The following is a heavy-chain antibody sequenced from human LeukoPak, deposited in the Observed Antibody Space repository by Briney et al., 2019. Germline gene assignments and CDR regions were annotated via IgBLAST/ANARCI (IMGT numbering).Heavy chain of an antibody. D-gene: IGHD5-24*01. CDR2: IYTDGSKT. V-gene: IGHV5-51*01. CDR3: ARASRDGYKQNFDH. Sequence: GESLKISCEGLGYSFSTCWSAWVRQRPERGLEWMGIIYTDGSKTRYDPSFESQVTISADRSTSPAYLQWSSLRAADTAMYYCARASRDGYKQNFDHWGQGTLDSVSS. J-gene: IGHJ4*02. CDR1: GYSFSTCW.